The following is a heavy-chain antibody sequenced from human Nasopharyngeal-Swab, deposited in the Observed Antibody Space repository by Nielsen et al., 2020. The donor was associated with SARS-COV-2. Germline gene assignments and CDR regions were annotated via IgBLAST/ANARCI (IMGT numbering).Heavy chain of an antibody. D-gene: IGHD5-24*01. CDR2: IIPILGIA. CDR1: GGTFSSYA. CDR3: ATGLATIKAFDI. J-gene: IGHJ3*02. V-gene: IGHV1-69*04. Sequence: SVKVSCKASGGTFSSYAISWVRQAPGQGLEWMGRIIPILGIANYAQKFQGRVTMTRDTSISTAYMELSRLRADDTAVYYCATGLATIKAFDIWGQGTMVTVSS.